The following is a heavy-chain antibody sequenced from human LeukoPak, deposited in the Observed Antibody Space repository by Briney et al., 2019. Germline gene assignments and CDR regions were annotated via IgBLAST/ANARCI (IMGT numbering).Heavy chain of an antibody. CDR1: GYTFTSYG. D-gene: IGHD6-13*01. CDR3: ARGTSSSWYPGGEYYYYMDV. V-gene: IGHV1-18*01. Sequence: ASVKVSCKASGYTFTSYGISWVRQAPGQGLEWMGWISAYNGNTNYAQKLQGRVTMTTDTSTSTAYMELRSLRSDDTAVYHCARGTSSSWYPGGEYYYYMDVWGKGTTVTVSS. J-gene: IGHJ6*03. CDR2: ISAYNGNT.